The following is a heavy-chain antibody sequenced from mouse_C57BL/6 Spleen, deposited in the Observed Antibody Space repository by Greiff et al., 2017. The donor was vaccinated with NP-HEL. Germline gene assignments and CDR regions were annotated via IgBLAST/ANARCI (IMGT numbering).Heavy chain of an antibody. V-gene: IGHV5-16*01. CDR2: INYDGSST. CDR1: GFTFSDYY. Sequence: EVKVVESEGGLVQPGSSMKLSCTASGFTFSDYYMAWVRQVPEKGLEWVANINYDGSSTYYLDSLKSRFIISRDNAKNILYLQMSSLKSEDTATYYCARDEVRGYFDVWGTGTTVTVSS. CDR3: ARDEVRGYFDV. J-gene: IGHJ1*03.